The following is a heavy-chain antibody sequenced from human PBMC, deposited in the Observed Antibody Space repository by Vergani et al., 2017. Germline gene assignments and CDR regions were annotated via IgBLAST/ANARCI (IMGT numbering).Heavy chain of an antibody. Sequence: QVQLQESGPGLVKPSETLSLTCTVSGGSISSYYWSWIRQPPGKGLEWIGYIYYSGSTNYNPSLKSRVTISVDTSKNQFSLKLSSVTAADRAVYYCAIDRMRIGAAVTWYKWFDPGGQGTLVTVSS. CDR2: IYYSGST. D-gene: IGHD6-13*01. V-gene: IGHV4-59*01. CDR3: AIDRMRIGAAVTWYKWFDP. CDR1: GGSISSYY. J-gene: IGHJ5*02.